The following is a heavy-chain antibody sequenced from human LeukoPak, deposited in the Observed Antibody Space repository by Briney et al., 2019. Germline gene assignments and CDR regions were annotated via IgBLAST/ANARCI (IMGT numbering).Heavy chain of an antibody. CDR2: INHSGST. D-gene: IGHD3-10*01. CDR1: GGSFSGYY. Sequence: PSETLSLTCAVYGGSFSGYYWSWIRQPPGKGLEWIGEINHSGSTNYNPSLKSRVTISVDTSKNQFPLKLSSVTAADTAVYYCARARLPHGSGSLAYWGQGTLVTVSS. V-gene: IGHV4-34*01. J-gene: IGHJ4*02. CDR3: ARARLPHGSGSLAY.